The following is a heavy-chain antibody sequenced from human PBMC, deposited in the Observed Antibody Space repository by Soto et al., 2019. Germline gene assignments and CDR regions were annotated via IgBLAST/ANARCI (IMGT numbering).Heavy chain of an antibody. CDR1: GGTFSSYA. Sequence: QVQLVQSGAEVKKPGSSVKVSCKASGGTFSSYAISWVRQAPGQGLEWMGGIIPIFGTANYAQKFQGRVTITADETTSTAYMELSSLRSEDTAVYYCAGEGLGEQLTNYYYYGMDVWGQGTTVTVSS. V-gene: IGHV1-69*12. CDR3: AGEGLGEQLTNYYYYGMDV. J-gene: IGHJ6*02. CDR2: IIPIFGTA. D-gene: IGHD6-6*01.